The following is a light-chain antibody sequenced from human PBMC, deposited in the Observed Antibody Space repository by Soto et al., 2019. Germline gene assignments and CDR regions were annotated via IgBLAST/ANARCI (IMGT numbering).Light chain of an antibody. Sequence: QSALTQPASVSGSPGQSITISCTGTSSDVGNYKYVSWYQQHPGKAPKLMIYEVSNRPSGVSNRFSGSKSGNTASLTISGLQAEDETDYYCFSYPSSGTYVFRTGTKVTVL. CDR1: SSDVGNYKY. V-gene: IGLV2-14*01. CDR3: FSYPSSGTYV. CDR2: EVS. J-gene: IGLJ1*01.